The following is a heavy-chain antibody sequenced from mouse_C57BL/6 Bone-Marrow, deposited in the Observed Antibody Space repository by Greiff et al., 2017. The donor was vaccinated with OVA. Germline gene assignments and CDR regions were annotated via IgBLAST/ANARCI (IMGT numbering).Heavy chain of an antibody. V-gene: IGHV1-22*01. Sequence: EVQLQQSGPELVKPGASVKMSCKASGYTFTDYNMHWVKQSHGKSLEWIGYINPNNGGTSYNQKFKGKATLTVNKSSSTAYMELRSLTSEDYAVYYCARRGNWYGGWFAYWGQGTLVTVSA. CDR2: INPNNGGT. CDR3: ARRGNWYGGWFAY. CDR1: GYTFTDYN. D-gene: IGHD2-14*01. J-gene: IGHJ3*01.